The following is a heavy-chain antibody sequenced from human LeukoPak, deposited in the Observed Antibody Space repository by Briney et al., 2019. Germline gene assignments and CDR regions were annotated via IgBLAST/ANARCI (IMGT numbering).Heavy chain of an antibody. CDR2: IYYSGST. D-gene: IGHD3-22*01. CDR3: ARVREGTYYDSTSFDY. Sequence: SQTLSLTCTVSGGSISSGGYYWSWIRQHPGKGLEWIGYIYYSGSTYYNPSLKSRVTISVDTSKNQFSLKLSSVTAADTAVYYCARVREGTYYDSTSFDYWGQGTLVTVSS. J-gene: IGHJ4*02. CDR1: GGSISSGGYY. V-gene: IGHV4-31*03.